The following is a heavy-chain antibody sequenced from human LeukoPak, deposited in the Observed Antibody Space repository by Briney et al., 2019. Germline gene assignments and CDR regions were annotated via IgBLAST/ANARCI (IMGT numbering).Heavy chain of an antibody. J-gene: IGHJ4*02. CDR1: GGSISSYY. CDR3: ARAPGGKYYYDSTGRNFDY. CDR2: IYYSGST. Sequence: SETLSLTCTVPGGSISSYYWSWIRQPPGKGLEWIGYIYYSGSTNYNPSLKSRVTISVDTSKNQFSLKLSSVTAADTAVYYCARAPGGKYYYDSTGRNFDYWGQGTLVTVSS. V-gene: IGHV4-59*01. D-gene: IGHD3-22*01.